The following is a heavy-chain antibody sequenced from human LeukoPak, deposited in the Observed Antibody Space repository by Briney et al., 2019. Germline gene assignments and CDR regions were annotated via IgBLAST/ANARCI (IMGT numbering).Heavy chain of an antibody. V-gene: IGHV3-33*08. J-gene: IGHJ6*03. CDR3: ARGNSHYYYYMDV. Sequence: GGSLRLSCAASGFTFSSYGMHWVRQAPGKGLEWVAVIWFDGSIEYYADSVMGRFTISRDNSMNTLYLQMDSLRAEDTAVYYCARGNSHYYYYMDVWGKGTTVTVSS. CDR2: IWFDGSIE. CDR1: GFTFSSYG. D-gene: IGHD2/OR15-2a*01.